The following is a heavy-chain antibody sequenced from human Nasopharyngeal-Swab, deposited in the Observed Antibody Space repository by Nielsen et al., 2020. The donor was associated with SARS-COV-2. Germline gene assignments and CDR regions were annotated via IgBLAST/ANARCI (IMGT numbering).Heavy chain of an antibody. J-gene: IGHJ6*02. D-gene: IGHD2-21*01. CDR3: AKAPYLRGLDV. CDR2: ISGSGDTT. CDR1: GFSFSSYA. Sequence: GGSLRLSCAASGFSFSSYAMSWVRQAPGKGLEWVSIISGSGDTTYYADSVTDRFTISRDNSKNPLYLQMNSLRVEDTALYYCAKAPYLRGLDVWGQGTTVTVSS. V-gene: IGHV3-23*01.